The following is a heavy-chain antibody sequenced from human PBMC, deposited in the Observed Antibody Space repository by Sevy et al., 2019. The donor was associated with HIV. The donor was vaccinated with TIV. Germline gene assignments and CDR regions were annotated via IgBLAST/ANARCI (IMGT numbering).Heavy chain of an antibody. CDR2: ISGSDDTI. CDR3: ARDEFVVRGVWAY. CDR1: GFTFSTYS. J-gene: IGHJ4*02. Sequence: GGSLRLSCVASGFTFSTYSMNWVRQAPGKGLEWVSYISGSDDTIYYADSVKGRFTISRDNSKNTLYLQMNSLRAEDTAVYYCARDEFVVRGVWAYWGQGTLVTVSS. V-gene: IGHV3-48*01. D-gene: IGHD3-10*01.